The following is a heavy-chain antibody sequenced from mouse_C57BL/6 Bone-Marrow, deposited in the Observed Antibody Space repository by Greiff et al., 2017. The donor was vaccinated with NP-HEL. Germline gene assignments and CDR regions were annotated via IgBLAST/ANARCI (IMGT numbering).Heavy chain of an antibody. D-gene: IGHD2-3*01. CDR1: GYTFTSYW. CDR3: ARVYIMVKWFAY. J-gene: IGHJ3*01. V-gene: IGHV1-59*01. Sequence: QVQLQQPGAELVRPGTSVKLSCKASGYTFTSYWMHWVKQRPGQGLEWIGVIDPSDSYTNYNQKFKGKATLTVDTSSSTAYMQLSSLTSEDSAVYYCARVYIMVKWFAYWGQGTLVTVSA. CDR2: IDPSDSYT.